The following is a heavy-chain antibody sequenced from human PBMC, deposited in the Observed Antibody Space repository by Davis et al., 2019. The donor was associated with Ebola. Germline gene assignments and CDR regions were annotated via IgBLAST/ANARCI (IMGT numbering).Heavy chain of an antibody. CDR1: GGSFSGYY. Sequence: MPSETLSLTCAVYGGSFSGYYWSWIRQPPGKGLEWIGEINHSGSTNYNPSLKSRVTISVDTSKNQFSLKLSSVTAADTAVYYCASVAPAAGRFDPWGQGTLVTVSS. CDR2: INHSGST. V-gene: IGHV4-34*01. J-gene: IGHJ5*02. D-gene: IGHD2-2*01. CDR3: ASVAPAAGRFDP.